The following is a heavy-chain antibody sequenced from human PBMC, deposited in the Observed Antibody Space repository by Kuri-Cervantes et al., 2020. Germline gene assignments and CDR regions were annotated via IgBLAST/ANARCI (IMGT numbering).Heavy chain of an antibody. V-gene: IGHV3-7*01. D-gene: IGHD4-17*01. Sequence: GESLKISCAASGFTFSSYWMSWVRQAPGKGLEWVANIKQDGSEKYYVDSVKGRFTISRDNAKNSLYPQMNSLRAEDTAVYYCARQGPDDYGDYEGEKWFDPWGQGTLVTVSS. CDR1: GFTFSSYW. CDR2: IKQDGSEK. J-gene: IGHJ5*02. CDR3: ARQGPDDYGDYEGEKWFDP.